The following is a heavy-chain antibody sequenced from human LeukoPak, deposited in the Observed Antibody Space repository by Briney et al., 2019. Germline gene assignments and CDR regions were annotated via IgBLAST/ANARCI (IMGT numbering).Heavy chain of an antibody. CDR2: IHTGGST. V-gene: IGHV3-53*01. CDR1: GFTVSRNY. J-gene: IGHJ4*02. CDR3: ARAYNWLSFDY. Sequence: PGGSLRLSCVASGFTVSRNYMSWVRQAPGQGLEWVSIIHTGGSTYYADSVKGRFTISRDNSKNTLYLQMNSLRAEDTAVYYCARAYNWLSFDYWGQGILVTVSS. D-gene: IGHD1-1*01.